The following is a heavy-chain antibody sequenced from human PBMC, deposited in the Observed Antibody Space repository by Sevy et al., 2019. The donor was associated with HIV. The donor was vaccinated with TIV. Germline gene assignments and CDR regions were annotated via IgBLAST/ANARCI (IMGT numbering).Heavy chain of an antibody. D-gene: IGHD6-19*01. CDR1: GFTFSSYA. V-gene: IGHV3-23*01. CDR3: AKVAAVARGYFDY. J-gene: IGHJ4*02. CDR2: ISGSGAGT. Sequence: HAGGSLRLSCEASGFTFSSYAMSWVRQAPGKGLEWVSSISGSGAGTDYADSVKGRFTTSRDNSKNTMYLQLNSLRAEDTAIYYCAKVAAVARGYFDYWGQGTLVTVSS.